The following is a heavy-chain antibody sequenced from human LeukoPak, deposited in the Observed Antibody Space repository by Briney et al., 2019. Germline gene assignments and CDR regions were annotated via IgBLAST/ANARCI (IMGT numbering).Heavy chain of an antibody. CDR1: GYTFTSYG. J-gene: IGHJ4*01. CDR2: ISAYNGNT. D-gene: IGHD4-17*01. CDR3: AESRHGESFDY. V-gene: IGHV1-18*01. Sequence: ASVKVSCKASGYTFTSYGISWVRQAPGQGLEWMGWISAYNGNTNYAQKLHGRVTMTTDTSTSTAYMELRSLRSDDTAVYYCAESRHGESFDYWGQGTLVTVSS.